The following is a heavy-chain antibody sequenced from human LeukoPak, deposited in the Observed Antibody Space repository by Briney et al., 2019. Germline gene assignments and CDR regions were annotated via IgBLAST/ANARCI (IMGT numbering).Heavy chain of an antibody. CDR3: ARFKVDDCTSSNCYSHGFDF. D-gene: IGHD2-2*01. V-gene: IGHV5-51*01. J-gene: IGHJ4*02. CDR1: GYSFPKYW. CDR2: IYPGDSDT. Sequence: GESLKISCQGSGYSFPKYWIGWVRQMPGKGLEWMGIIYPGDSDTRYSPSFQGQVTISADKSISIAYLQWSSLKTSDTAMYYCARFKVDDCTSSNCYSHGFDFWSQGTLVTVSS.